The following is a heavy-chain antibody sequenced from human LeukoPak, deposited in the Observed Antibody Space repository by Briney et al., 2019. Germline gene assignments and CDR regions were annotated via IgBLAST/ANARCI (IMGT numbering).Heavy chain of an antibody. CDR1: GFTFSIYW. CDR3: ARDPTYYDYVWGSFSGYYMDV. CDR2: IKQDASEK. Sequence: GGSLRLSCAASGFTFSIYWMSWVRQAPGKGLEWVANIKQDASEKYYVDSVKGRFTISRDNAKNSLYLQMNSLRAEDTAVYYCARDPTYYDYVWGSFSGYYMDVWGKGTTVTVSS. V-gene: IGHV3-7*01. D-gene: IGHD3-16*01. J-gene: IGHJ6*03.